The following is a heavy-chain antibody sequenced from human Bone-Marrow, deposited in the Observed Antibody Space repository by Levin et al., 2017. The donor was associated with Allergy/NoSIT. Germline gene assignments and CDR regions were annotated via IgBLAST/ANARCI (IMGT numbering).Heavy chain of an antibody. V-gene: IGHV4-39*02. CDR2: VYYTAHT. D-gene: IGHD2-15*01. J-gene: IGHJ3*01. CDR1: GGSIVSSNDY. Sequence: PSETLSLTCTVSGGSIVSSNDYWAWVRQPPGKGLEWIGNVYYTAHTFYNSSFESRVTISVDTSQNLFSLRMASVTAADTALYFCARHSQVDAFDFWGLGTMVTVSS. CDR3: ARHSQVDAFDF.